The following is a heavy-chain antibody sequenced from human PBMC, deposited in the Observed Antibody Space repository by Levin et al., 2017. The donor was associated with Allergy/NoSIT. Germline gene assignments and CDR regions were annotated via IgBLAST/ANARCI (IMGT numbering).Heavy chain of an antibody. CDR1: GFSFSIYP. Sequence: ASVKVSCAASGFSFSIYPMNWVRQAPGKGLEWISFIRTNSGYIYYADSVRGRFTISRDNAKRSVYLQMNSLRADDTAVYYCARGPEVWGQGTPVTVSS. D-gene: IGHD1-14*01. J-gene: IGHJ4*02. CDR2: IRTNSGYI. V-gene: IGHV3-21*01. CDR3: ARGPEV.